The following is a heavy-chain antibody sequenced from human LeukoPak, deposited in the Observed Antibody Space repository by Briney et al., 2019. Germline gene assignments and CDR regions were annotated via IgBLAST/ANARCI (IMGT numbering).Heavy chain of an antibody. CDR3: ARGSARWFDP. Sequence: GGSLRLSCAASGFTFSDSYMSWIRQAAGKGLEWVSYISSTSSHTNYADSVKGRFTISRDNAKKSLYLQMNSLRAKDTAVYYCARGSARWFDPWGQGTLVTVSS. J-gene: IGHJ5*02. CDR1: GFTFSDSY. CDR2: ISSTSSHT. V-gene: IGHV3-11*05.